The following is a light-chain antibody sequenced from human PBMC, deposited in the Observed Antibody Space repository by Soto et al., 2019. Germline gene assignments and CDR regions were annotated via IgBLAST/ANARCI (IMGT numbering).Light chain of an antibody. J-gene: IGKJ1*01. V-gene: IGKV3D-20*02. CDR3: QQYNNWHRP. Sequence: EIGVTQSPGTLSLPQGDRTTLSCRASQSVSSSYLAWYEQRPGQAPGLLIYGASNRATGISDRFAGSGSGTDFTLTISSLQSEDVAVDYCQQYNNWHRPFGQGTKV. CDR2: GAS. CDR1: QSVSSSY.